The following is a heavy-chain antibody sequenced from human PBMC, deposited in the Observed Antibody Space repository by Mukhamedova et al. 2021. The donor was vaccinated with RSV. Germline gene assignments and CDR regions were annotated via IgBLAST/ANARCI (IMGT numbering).Heavy chain of an antibody. J-gene: IGHJ5*02. D-gene: IGHD3-22*01. CDR3: AKDLPHYYDSSGYYVNWFDP. V-gene: IGHV3-23*01. CDR2: GGST. Sequence: GGSTYYADSVKGRFTISRDNSKNTLYLQMNSLRAEDTAVYYCAKDLPHYYDSSGYYVNWFDPWGQGTLVTVSS.